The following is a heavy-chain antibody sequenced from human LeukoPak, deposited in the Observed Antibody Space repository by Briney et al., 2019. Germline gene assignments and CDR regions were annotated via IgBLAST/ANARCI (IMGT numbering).Heavy chain of an antibody. V-gene: IGHV1-69*13. CDR2: IIPIFGTA. Sequence: SVTVSCTASGGTFSIYAISWVRQAPGQGLEWMGGIIPIFGTANYAQKFQGRVTITADESTSTAYMELSSLGSEDTAVYYCAREWAVVGVGAFDIWGQGTMATVSS. D-gene: IGHD3-16*01. J-gene: IGHJ3*02. CDR1: GGTFSIYA. CDR3: AREWAVVGVGAFDI.